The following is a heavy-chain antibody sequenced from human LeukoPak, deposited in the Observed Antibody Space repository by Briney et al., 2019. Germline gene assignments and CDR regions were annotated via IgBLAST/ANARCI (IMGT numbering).Heavy chain of an antibody. CDR1: GYTFTNYG. CDR2: ISAYNGNT. J-gene: IGHJ4*02. D-gene: IGHD2-2*01. Sequence: ASVKVSCKASGYTFTNYGISWVRQAPGQGLEWMGWISAYNGNTNYAQKFQGRVTMTRNTSISTAYMELSSLRSEETAVYYCARGVPRYCRSPGRAAASICGVYWGQGTLVTVSS. V-gene: IGHV1-18*01. CDR3: ARGVPRYCRSPGRAAASICGVY.